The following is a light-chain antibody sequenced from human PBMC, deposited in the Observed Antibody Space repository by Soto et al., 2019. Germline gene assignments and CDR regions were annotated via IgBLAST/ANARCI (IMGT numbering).Light chain of an antibody. Sequence: AIRMTQSPSSFSASTGDRVTITCRASQGISSYLAWYQQKPGKAPKLMINAASTLKSGVPARFSASGSWTDFTTTISCLQSEDFATYYCQQYYSYPPTFGQGTKLEIK. V-gene: IGKV1-8*01. CDR2: AAS. CDR3: QQYYSYPPT. J-gene: IGKJ2*01. CDR1: QGISSY.